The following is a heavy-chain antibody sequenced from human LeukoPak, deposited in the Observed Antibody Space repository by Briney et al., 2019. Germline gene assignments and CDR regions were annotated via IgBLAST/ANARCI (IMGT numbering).Heavy chain of an antibody. CDR1: GVSICSYY. D-gene: IGHD3-22*01. CDR2: IYIGGST. V-gene: IGHV4-4*07. Sequence: SETLALTCSVSGVSICSYYWSWIRQPAGKGLEWIGRIYIGGSTNYNPSLKSRVTMSVDTSKNQFSLRLSSVTAADTAVYYCARSWLNQPYNWFDPWGQGTLVTVSS. CDR3: ARSWLNQPYNWFDP. J-gene: IGHJ5*02.